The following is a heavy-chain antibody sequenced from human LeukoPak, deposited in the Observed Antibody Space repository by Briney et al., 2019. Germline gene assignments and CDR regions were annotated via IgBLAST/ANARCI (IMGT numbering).Heavy chain of an antibody. V-gene: IGHV4-39*01. CDR2: IYYSGST. CDR1: GGPIISSSYY. CDR3: ARRQYSYGTD. Sequence: PSETLSLTCTVSGGPIISSSYYWGWIRQPPGKGLEWIGSIYYSGSTYYNPSLKSRVTISVDTSKNQFSLKLSSVTAADTAVYYCARRQYSYGTDWGQGTLVTVSS. D-gene: IGHD5-18*01. J-gene: IGHJ4*02.